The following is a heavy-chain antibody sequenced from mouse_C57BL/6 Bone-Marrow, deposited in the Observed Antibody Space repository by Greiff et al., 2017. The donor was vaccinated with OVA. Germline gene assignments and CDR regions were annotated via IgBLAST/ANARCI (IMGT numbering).Heavy chain of an antibody. V-gene: IGHV1-81*01. Sequence: VQLQQSGAELARPGASVKLSCKASGYTFTSYGISWVKQRTGQGLEWIGEIYPRSGNTYYNEKFKGKATLTADKSSSTAYMELRSLTSEDSAVCFCARGGIYVWYFDVWGTGTTVTVSS. J-gene: IGHJ1*03. D-gene: IGHD1-3*01. CDR2: IYPRSGNT. CDR3: ARGGIYVWYFDV. CDR1: GYTFTSYG.